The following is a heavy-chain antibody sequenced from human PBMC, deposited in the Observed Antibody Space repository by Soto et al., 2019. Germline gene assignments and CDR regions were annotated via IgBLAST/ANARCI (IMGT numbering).Heavy chain of an antibody. CDR2: INHSGST. Sequence: SETLSLTCAVYGGSFSGYYWSWIRQPPGKGLEWIGEINHSGSTNYNPSLKSRVTISVDTPKNQFSLKLSSVTAADTAVYYCARGRYYDFWSRYRREYYRMDVWGQGTTVTVSS. V-gene: IGHV4-34*01. CDR1: GGSFSGYY. CDR3: ARGRYYDFWSRYRREYYRMDV. D-gene: IGHD3-3*01. J-gene: IGHJ6*02.